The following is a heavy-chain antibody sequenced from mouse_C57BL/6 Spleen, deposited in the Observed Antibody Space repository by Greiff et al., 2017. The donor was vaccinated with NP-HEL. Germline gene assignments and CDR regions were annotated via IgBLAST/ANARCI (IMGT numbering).Heavy chain of an antibody. Sequence: VQLVESGPGLVQPSQSLSITCTVSGFSLTSYGVHWVRQSPGKGLEWLGVIWRGGSTDYNAAFMSRLSITKDNSKSQVFFKMNSLQADDTAIYYCAKRGDWDDAMDYWGQGASVTVSS. V-gene: IGHV2-5*01. CDR2: IWRGGST. J-gene: IGHJ4*01. CDR1: GFSLTSYG. CDR3: AKRGDWDDAMDY. D-gene: IGHD4-1*01.